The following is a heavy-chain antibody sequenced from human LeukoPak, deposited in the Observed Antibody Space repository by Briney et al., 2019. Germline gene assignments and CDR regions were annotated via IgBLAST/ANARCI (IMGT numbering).Heavy chain of an antibody. V-gene: IGHV3-21*01. CDR2: ISSSSSYI. D-gene: IGHD6-19*01. J-gene: IGHJ6*02. Sequence: GGSLRLSCAASGFTFSSYSMNWVRQAPGKGLEWVSSISSSSSYIYYADSVKGRFTISRDNAKNSLYLQMNSLRAEDTAVYYCARVSTVAGLYYGMDVWGQGTTVTVSS. CDR3: ARVSTVAGLYYGMDV. CDR1: GFTFSSYS.